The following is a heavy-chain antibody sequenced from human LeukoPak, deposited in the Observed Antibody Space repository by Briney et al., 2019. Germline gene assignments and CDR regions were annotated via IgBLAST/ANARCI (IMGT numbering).Heavy chain of an antibody. CDR2: TRYDGSNK. J-gene: IGHJ6*03. Sequence: GGSLRLSCAASGFTFSSYGMHWVRQAPGKGLEWVAFTRYDGSNKYYADSVKGRFTISRDNSKNTLYLQMNSLRAEDTAVYYCAKGSKLVVITRDHYMAVWGKGTTVTISS. CDR1: GFTFSSYG. V-gene: IGHV3-30*02. CDR3: AKGSKLVVITRDHYMAV. D-gene: IGHD3-22*01.